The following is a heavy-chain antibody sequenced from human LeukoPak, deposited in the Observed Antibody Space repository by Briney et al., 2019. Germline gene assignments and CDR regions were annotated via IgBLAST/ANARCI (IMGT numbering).Heavy chain of an antibody. V-gene: IGHV4-59*01. CDR1: GGSLNSYY. Sequence: SETLSLTCTVSGGSLNSYYWSWVRQPPGKGLEWVGYIYYSGSTNYNPSLKSRVTISVDTSKNQFSLKLSSVTAADTAVYYCARGAGYSYYYYYYGMDVWGQGTTVTVSS. CDR2: IYYSGST. D-gene: IGHD5-18*01. J-gene: IGHJ6*02. CDR3: ARGAGYSYYYYYYGMDV.